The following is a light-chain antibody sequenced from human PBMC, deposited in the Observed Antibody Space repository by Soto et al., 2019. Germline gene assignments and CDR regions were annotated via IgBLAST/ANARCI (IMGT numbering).Light chain of an antibody. J-gene: IGKJ1*01. CDR2: GAS. CDR1: QSVSSRSLAWD. CDR3: QQYTSSPWT. Sequence: EIVLTQSPGTLSLSPGEGATLSCRASQSVSSRSLAWDLAWYQQKPGQAPRLLIYGASSRATGIPDRFSGSGSGTDFTLTISRLEPEDFAVYFCQQYTSSPWTFGRGTKVEFK. V-gene: IGKV3-20*01.